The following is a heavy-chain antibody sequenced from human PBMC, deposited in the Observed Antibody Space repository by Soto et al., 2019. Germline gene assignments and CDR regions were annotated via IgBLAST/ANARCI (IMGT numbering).Heavy chain of an antibody. CDR3: AREGPDPSYDFWSGLYGMDV. CDR2: ISAYNGNT. J-gene: IGHJ6*02. CDR1: GYTFTSYG. Sequence: GASVKVSCKASGYTFTSYGISWVRQAPGQGLEWMGWISAYNGNTNYAQKLQGRVTMTTDTSTSTAYMELRSLRSDDTAVYYCAREGPDPSYDFWSGLYGMDVWGQGTKVTVSS. D-gene: IGHD3-3*01. V-gene: IGHV1-18*01.